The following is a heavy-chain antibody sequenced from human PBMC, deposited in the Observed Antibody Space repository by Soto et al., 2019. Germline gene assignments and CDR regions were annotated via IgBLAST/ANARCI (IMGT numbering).Heavy chain of an antibody. Sequence: GGSLRLSCAASGFTFSDYYMSWIRQAPGKVLEWVSYISSSGSTIYYADSVKGRFTISRDNAKNSLYLQMNSLRAEDTAVYYCARVKSIAVAGTRWFDPWGQGTLVTVSS. J-gene: IGHJ5*02. D-gene: IGHD6-19*01. CDR3: ARVKSIAVAGTRWFDP. CDR2: ISSSGSTI. V-gene: IGHV3-11*01. CDR1: GFTFSDYY.